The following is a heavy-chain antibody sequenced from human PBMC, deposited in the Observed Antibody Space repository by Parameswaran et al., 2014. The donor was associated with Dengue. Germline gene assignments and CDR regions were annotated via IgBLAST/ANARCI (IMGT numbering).Heavy chain of an antibody. V-gene: IGHV2-70*18. Sequence: VRQAPGKALEWLALIDWDDDKYYSTSLKTRLTISKDTSKNQVVLTMTNMDPVDTATYYCARSGGVPDNWFDPWGQGTLVTVSS. CDR3: ARSGGVPDNWFDP. CDR2: IDWDDDK. J-gene: IGHJ5*02. D-gene: IGHD2-2*01.